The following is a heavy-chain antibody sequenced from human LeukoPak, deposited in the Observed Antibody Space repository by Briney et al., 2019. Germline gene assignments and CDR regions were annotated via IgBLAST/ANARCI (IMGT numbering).Heavy chain of an antibody. Sequence: SETLSLTCTVSGGAINSGSHYWSWIRQPPGKGLEWIGYIYYSGSTNYNPSLKSRVTISVDTSKNQFSLKLSSVTAADTAVYYCARDYYDSSGYELDAFDIWGQGTMVTVSS. CDR1: GGAINSGSHY. J-gene: IGHJ3*02. CDR3: ARDYYDSSGYELDAFDI. CDR2: IYYSGST. D-gene: IGHD3-22*01. V-gene: IGHV4-61*01.